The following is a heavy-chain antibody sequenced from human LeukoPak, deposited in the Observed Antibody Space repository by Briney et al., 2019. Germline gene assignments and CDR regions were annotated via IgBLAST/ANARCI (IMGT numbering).Heavy chain of an antibody. CDR2: IKQDGSER. J-gene: IGHJ4*02. V-gene: IGHV3-7*01. Sequence: AGGSLRLSCAASGFTFSSYWMSWVRQAPGKGLEWVAKIKQDGSERAYVDSVKGRFTISRDNAKNSLYLQMNSLRAEDTAVYYCARDYDLWSGYRLQLVYWGQGTLVTVSS. D-gene: IGHD3-3*01. CDR1: GFTFSSYW. CDR3: ARDYDLWSGYRLQLVY.